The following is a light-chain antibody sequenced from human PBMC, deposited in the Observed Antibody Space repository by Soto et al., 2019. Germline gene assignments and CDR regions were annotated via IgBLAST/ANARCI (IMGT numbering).Light chain of an antibody. J-gene: IGKJ1*01. CDR1: QSFNSIY. Sequence: EIVLTQSPGPLSLXPXXXXXPXXRASQSFNSIYLAWYQQKPGQAPRLLIYGASSRATGIPDRFSGSGSGTDFTLTISRLEPEDFAVYYCHQYDSWTFGQGTKVDIK. CDR2: GAS. V-gene: IGKV3-20*01. CDR3: HQYDSWT.